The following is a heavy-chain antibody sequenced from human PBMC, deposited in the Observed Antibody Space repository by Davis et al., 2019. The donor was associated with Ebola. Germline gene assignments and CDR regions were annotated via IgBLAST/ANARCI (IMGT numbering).Heavy chain of an antibody. CDR3: ATYYDILTGRFDY. D-gene: IGHD3-9*01. J-gene: IGHJ4*02. CDR2: IYYSGST. Sequence: SETLSLTCTVSGGSISSYYWSWIRQPPGKGLEWIGYIYYSGSTNYNPSLKSRVTISVDTSKNQFSLKLSSVTAADTAVYYCATYYDILTGRFDYWGQGTLVTVSS. CDR1: GGSISSYY. V-gene: IGHV4-59*01.